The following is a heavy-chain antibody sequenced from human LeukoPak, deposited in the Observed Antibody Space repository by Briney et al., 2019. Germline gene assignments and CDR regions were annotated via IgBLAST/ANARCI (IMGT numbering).Heavy chain of an antibody. CDR2: INTDGSST. V-gene: IGHV3-74*01. D-gene: IGHD6-13*01. Sequence: GGSLRLSCAASGFTFSSYWMHWVRQAPGKGLVWVSRINTDGSSTSYADSVKGRFTISRDNAKNTLYLQMNSLRAEDTAVYYCARVYSSSWYHFDYWGQGTLVTVSS. CDR3: ARVYSSSWYHFDY. J-gene: IGHJ4*02. CDR1: GFTFSSYW.